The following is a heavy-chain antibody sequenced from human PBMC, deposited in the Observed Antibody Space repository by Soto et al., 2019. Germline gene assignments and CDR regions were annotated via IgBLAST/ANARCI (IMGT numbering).Heavy chain of an antibody. V-gene: IGHV5-51*01. Sequence: PGESLKISCKGSGYSFTSYWIGWVRQMPGKGLEWMGIIYPGDSDTRYSPSFQGQVTISADKSISTAYLQWSSLKASDTAMYYCARLFRGYSGYGLYYYGMDVWGQGTTVTVSS. CDR3: ARLFRGYSGYGLYYYGMDV. CDR1: GYSFTSYW. D-gene: IGHD5-12*01. J-gene: IGHJ6*02. CDR2: IYPGDSDT.